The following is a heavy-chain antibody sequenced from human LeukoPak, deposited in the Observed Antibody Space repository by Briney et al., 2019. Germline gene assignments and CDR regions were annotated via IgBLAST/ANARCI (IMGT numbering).Heavy chain of an antibody. V-gene: IGHV3-21*01. CDR3: ARDLNAAAGTPGGVY. D-gene: IGHD6-13*01. CDR1: GFTFSSYS. Sequence: PGGSLRLSCAASGFTFSSYSVNWVSQAPGKGLEWVSSIISSSSYIYYADSVKGRFTISRDNAKNSLYLQMNSLRAEATAVYYCARDLNAAAGTPGGVYWGQGTLVTVSS. CDR2: IISSSSYI. J-gene: IGHJ4*02.